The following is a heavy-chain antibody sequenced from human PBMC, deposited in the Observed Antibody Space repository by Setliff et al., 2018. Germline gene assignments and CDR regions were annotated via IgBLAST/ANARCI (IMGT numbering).Heavy chain of an antibody. V-gene: IGHV3-23*01. Sequence: GGSLRLSCAASGFTFSSYAMSWVRQAPGKGLEWVSAISGTGGSTYYADSVKGRFTISRDNSKNTLYLQMNSLRAEDTAVYYCAKDQEGYYDSSGCYYVPFDYWGQGTLVTVSS. CDR2: ISGTGGST. D-gene: IGHD3-22*01. J-gene: IGHJ4*02. CDR3: AKDQEGYYDSSGCYYVPFDY. CDR1: GFTFSSYA.